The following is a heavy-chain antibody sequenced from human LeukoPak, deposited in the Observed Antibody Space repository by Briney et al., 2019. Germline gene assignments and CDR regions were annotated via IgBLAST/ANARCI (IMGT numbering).Heavy chain of an antibody. CDR1: GFTLSSYA. D-gene: IGHD3-10*01. Sequence: GGSLRLSCAASGFTLSSYAMSWVRQAPGKGLEWVSAISGSGGSTYYADSVKGRFTISRDNSKNTLYLQMNSLRAEDTAVYYCAKDQSSDMVRGVIPHFDYWGQGTLVTVSS. CDR2: ISGSGGST. J-gene: IGHJ4*02. CDR3: AKDQSSDMVRGVIPHFDY. V-gene: IGHV3-23*01.